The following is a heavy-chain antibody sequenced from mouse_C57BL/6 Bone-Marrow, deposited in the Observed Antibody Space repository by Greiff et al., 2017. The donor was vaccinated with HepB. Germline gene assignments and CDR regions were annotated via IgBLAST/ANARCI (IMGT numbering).Heavy chain of an antibody. CDR2: IDPETGGT. D-gene: IGHD1-1*01. CDR3: TRHAITTVAY. J-gene: IGHJ2*01. Sequence: VQLQQSGAELVRPGASVTLSCKASGYTFTDYEMHWVKQTPVHGLEWIGAIDPETGGTAYNQKFKGKAILTADKSSSTAYMELRSLTSEDSAVYYCTRHAITTVAYWGQGTTLTVSS. CDR1: GYTFTDYE. V-gene: IGHV1-15*01.